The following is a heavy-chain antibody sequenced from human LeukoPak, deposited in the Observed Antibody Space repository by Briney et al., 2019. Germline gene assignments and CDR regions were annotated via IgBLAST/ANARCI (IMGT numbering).Heavy chain of an antibody. CDR1: GLTVSSSY. CDR2: IYSGGST. Sequence: GGSLRLSCAASGLTVSSSYMSWVRQAPGEGLEWVSVIYSGGSTYYADSVKGRFTISRDKNTLYLQMNDLRAEDTAVYYCARVGGAYCGDDCYRNFDYWGQGPLVTVSS. D-gene: IGHD2-21*02. J-gene: IGHJ4*02. CDR3: ARVGGAYCGDDCYRNFDY. V-gene: IGHV3-66*02.